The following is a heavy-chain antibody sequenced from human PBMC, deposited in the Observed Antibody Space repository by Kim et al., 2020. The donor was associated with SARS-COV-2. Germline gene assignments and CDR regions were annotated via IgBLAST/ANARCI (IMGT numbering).Heavy chain of an antibody. D-gene: IGHD1-1*01. V-gene: IGHV3-9*01. Sequence: YAGSAKGRFTIDRDNAKNALYLQMNSLRAEDTGLYYCVKGGLTGTSYFDYWGQGTLVTVSS. CDR3: VKGGLTGTSYFDY. J-gene: IGHJ4*02.